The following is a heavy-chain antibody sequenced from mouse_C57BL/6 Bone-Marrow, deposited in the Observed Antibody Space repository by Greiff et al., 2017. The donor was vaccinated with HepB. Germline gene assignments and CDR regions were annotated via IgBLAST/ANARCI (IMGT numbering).Heavy chain of an antibody. Sequence: EVKVVESGGGLVQSGRSLRLSCATSGFTFSDFYMEWVRHAPGKGLEWIAASRNKANDYTTEYSAFVKGRFIFSRDTSQSILYLQMNALRAEDTAIYYCARDALYGSSPYAMDYWGQGTSVTVSS. J-gene: IGHJ4*01. CDR2: SRNKANDYTT. D-gene: IGHD1-1*01. CDR3: ARDALYGSSPYAMDY. CDR1: GFTFSDFY. V-gene: IGHV7-1*01.